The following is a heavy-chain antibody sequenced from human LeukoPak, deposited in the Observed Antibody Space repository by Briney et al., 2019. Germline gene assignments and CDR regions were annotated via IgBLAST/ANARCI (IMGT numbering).Heavy chain of an antibody. D-gene: IGHD6-6*01. Sequence: GGSLRLSCAASGFTFSSYGMHWVRRAPGKGLEWVAVISDDGNNNYYADSVRGRFTISRDNAKNSLSLQMNSLRVEDTAVYYCARIRPSYYFDYWGQGTLVTVSS. V-gene: IGHV3-30*03. CDR2: ISDDGNNN. J-gene: IGHJ4*02. CDR1: GFTFSSYG. CDR3: ARIRPSYYFDY.